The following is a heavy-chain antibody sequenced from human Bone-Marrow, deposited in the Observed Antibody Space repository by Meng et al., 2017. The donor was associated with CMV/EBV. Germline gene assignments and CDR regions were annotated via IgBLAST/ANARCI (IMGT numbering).Heavy chain of an antibody. CDR1: GFTFSNYA. J-gene: IGHJ6*02. Sequence: GESLKISCAASGFTFSNYAMHWVRQAPGKGLEWVTFIRYDGTNTYYADSVKGRFTISRDNSKKMLYLQMSSLRAEDTAVYYCARDWGDYSSGWETDYYYYYGMDVWGQGTTVTVSS. D-gene: IGHD6-19*01. CDR3: ARDWGDYSSGWETDYYYYYGMDV. CDR2: IRYDGTNT. V-gene: IGHV3-30*02.